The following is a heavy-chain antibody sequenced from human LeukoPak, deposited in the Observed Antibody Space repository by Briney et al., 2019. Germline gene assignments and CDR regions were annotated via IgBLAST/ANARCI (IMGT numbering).Heavy chain of an antibody. V-gene: IGHV3-23*01. CDR1: GFTFSSYA. CDR3: AKDPLTGDPYYYMDV. J-gene: IGHJ6*03. D-gene: IGHD7-27*01. Sequence: PGGSLRLSCAASGFTFSSYAMSWVRQAPGPGLEWVSAISGSGGSTDYADSVKGRFTISRDNSKNTLYLQMYSLSAEDTAVYYCAKDPLTGDPYYYMDVWGKGTTVTVSS. CDR2: ISGSGGST.